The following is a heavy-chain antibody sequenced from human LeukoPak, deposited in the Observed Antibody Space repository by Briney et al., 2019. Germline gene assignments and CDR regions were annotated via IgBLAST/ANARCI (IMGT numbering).Heavy chain of an antibody. CDR1: GYTFTSYG. Sequence: ASVKVSCKASGYTFTSYGITWVRQAPGQGLEWMGWISAYNGNTNYAQKVQGRVTMTTDTSTSTAYMELRSLRSDDTAMYYCARVGDILTGYPYYFDYWGQGTLVTVSS. CDR3: ARVGDILTGYPYYFDY. J-gene: IGHJ4*02. D-gene: IGHD3-9*01. CDR2: ISAYNGNT. V-gene: IGHV1-18*01.